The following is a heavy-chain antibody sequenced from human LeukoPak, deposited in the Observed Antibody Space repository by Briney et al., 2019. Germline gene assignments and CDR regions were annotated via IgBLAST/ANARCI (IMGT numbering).Heavy chain of an antibody. D-gene: IGHD1/OR15-1a*01. Sequence: PSETLSLTCTVSGGSISSGGYYWSWIRQPPGKGLEWIGYIYHSGSTYYNPSLKSRVTISVDKSKNQFSLKLSSVTAADTAVYYCARDKGEHHDAFDIWGQGTMVTVSS. CDR2: IYHSGST. J-gene: IGHJ3*02. CDR3: ARDKGEHHDAFDI. V-gene: IGHV4-30-2*01. CDR1: GGSISSGGYY.